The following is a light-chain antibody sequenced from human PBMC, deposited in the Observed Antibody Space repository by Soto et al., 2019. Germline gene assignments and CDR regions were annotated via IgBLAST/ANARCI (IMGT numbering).Light chain of an antibody. CDR1: SSDLGGYKY. CDR2: EVS. Sequence: QSALTQPASVSGSPGQSIPISCTGPSSDLGGYKYVSWYQHHPGKAPKLMIYEVSNRPSGITNRFSGSKFGNTASLTISGLQAEDEADYYCSSYRSSSTRYVFGTGTKLTVL. CDR3: SSYRSSSTRYV. J-gene: IGLJ1*01. V-gene: IGLV2-14*01.